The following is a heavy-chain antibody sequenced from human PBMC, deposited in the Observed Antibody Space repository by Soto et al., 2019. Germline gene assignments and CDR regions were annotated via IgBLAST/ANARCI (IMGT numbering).Heavy chain of an antibody. V-gene: IGHV3-33*06. CDR1: GFNFSKFG. D-gene: IGHD2-2*02. J-gene: IGHJ4*01. CDR3: AKEVWGLYTFGRPLDN. Sequence: PGGSLRLSCAASGFNFSKFGMNWVRQAPGKGLEWVAVIGYDGSQKYYTDSVQGRFTISRDNSNNTLYLQMNSLRAEDTAVYYCAKEVWGLYTFGRPLDNWGHGTLVTVSS. CDR2: IGYDGSQK.